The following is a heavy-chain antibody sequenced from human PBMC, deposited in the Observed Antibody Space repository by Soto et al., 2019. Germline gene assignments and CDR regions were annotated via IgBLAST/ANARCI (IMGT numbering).Heavy chain of an antibody. J-gene: IGHJ5*02. CDR2: ISAYNGNT. V-gene: IGHV1-18*01. CDR1: GYTFTSYG. D-gene: IGHD2-2*01. CDR3: ARGTEGYCSSTSCLKAVGNWFDP. Sequence: QVQLVQSGAEVKKPGASVKVSCKASGYTFTSYGISWVRQAPGQGLEWMGWISAYNGNTNYAQKLQGRVTMVTDTSTRTAYMELRSLRSDDTAVYYCARGTEGYCSSTSCLKAVGNWFDPWGQGALVTVSS.